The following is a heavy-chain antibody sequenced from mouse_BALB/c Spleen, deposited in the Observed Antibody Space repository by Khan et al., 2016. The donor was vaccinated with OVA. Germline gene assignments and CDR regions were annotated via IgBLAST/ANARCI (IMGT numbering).Heavy chain of an antibody. V-gene: IGHV1S135*01. D-gene: IGHD2-13*01. J-gene: IGHJ3*01. CDR2: IDPFSGGT. Sequence: EVQLQESGPELMKPGASVKISCKASGYSFTTYYIHWVIQSHGKSLEWIGFIDPFSGGTTYNQKFKGKATLTADKSSSTAYIHLSNLTSEDSAVYYCTRNGDVAWFTYWGQGTLVTVSA. CDR1: GYSFTTYY. CDR3: TRNGDVAWFTY.